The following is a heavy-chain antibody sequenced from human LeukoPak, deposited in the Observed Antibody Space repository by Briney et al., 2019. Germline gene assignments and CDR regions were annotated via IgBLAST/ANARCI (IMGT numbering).Heavy chain of an antibody. J-gene: IGHJ6*03. V-gene: IGHV1-69*01. CDR1: GGTFSSYA. CDR2: IIPIFGTA. CDR3: AREGWAYYDFWSGYYSYMDV. Sequence: SVKVSCKASGGTFSSYAISWMRQAPGQGLEWMGGIIPIFGTANYAQKFQGRVTITADESTSTAYMELSSLRSEDTAGYYCAREGWAYYDFWSGYYSYMDVWGKGTTVTVSS. D-gene: IGHD3-3*01.